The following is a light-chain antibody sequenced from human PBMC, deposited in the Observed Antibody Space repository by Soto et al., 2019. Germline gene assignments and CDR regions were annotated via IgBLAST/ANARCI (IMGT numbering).Light chain of an antibody. CDR1: SSNIGSNY. CDR3: AAWDDSLSGRVV. Sequence: QSVLTQPPSASGTPGQRVTISCSASSSNIGSNYVYWYQHLPGTAPKLLIYRNNQRPSGVPDRFSGSKSGTSASLAISGLRSEDEAEYYCAAWDDSLSGRVVFGGGTQLTVL. V-gene: IGLV1-47*01. CDR2: RNN. J-gene: IGLJ2*01.